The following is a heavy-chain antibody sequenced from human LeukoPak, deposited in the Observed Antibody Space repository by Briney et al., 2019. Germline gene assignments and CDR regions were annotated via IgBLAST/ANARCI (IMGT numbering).Heavy chain of an antibody. CDR1: GYTFNSYG. D-gene: IGHD5-24*01. J-gene: IGHJ4*02. V-gene: IGHV1-18*01. CDR2: ISAYNGNT. CDR3: ARVEIATIADY. Sequence: ASVKVSCKASGYTFNSYGIIWVRQAPGQGLEWMGWISAYNGNTNYAQKLQGRVTMTTDTSTSTAYMELRSLRSDDTAVYYCARVEIATIADYWGQGTLVTVSS.